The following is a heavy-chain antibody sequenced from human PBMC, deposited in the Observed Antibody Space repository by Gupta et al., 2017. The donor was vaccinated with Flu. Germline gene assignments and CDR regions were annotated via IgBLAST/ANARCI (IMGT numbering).Heavy chain of an antibody. CDR2: IKQDGSEK. CDR3: ASNRNKIFDY. Sequence: FTFSSYWMSWVRQAPGKGLEWVAQIKQDGSEKHYVDSVKGRFTISRDNGKSSLYLQMNSLRPEDTAVYYCASNRNKIFDYWGQGTLVTVSS. CDR1: FTFSSYW. V-gene: IGHV3-7*01. J-gene: IGHJ4*02.